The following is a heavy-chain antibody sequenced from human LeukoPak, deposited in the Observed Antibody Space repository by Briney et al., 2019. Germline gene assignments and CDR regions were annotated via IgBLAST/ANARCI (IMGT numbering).Heavy chain of an antibody. CDR1: GYSFTSYW. CDR3: ARRIEDSYDSSGYGFDY. Sequence: GESLKISCKGSGYSFTSYWIGWVRQLPGKGLEWMGIIYPGDSDTRYSPSFQGQVTISADKSISTAYLQWSSLKASDTAMYYCARRIEDSYDSSGYGFDYWGQGTLVTVSS. CDR2: IYPGDSDT. D-gene: IGHD3-22*01. J-gene: IGHJ4*02. V-gene: IGHV5-51*01.